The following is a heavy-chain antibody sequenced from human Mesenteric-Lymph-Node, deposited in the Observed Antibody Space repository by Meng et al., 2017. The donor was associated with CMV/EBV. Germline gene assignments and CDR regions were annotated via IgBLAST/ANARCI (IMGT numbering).Heavy chain of an antibody. CDR3: AKSRSSTPGIVDD. CDR2: IYGTGIT. Sequence: SGPSLVEASETLSLTCIVPGVSVHSGAYPWSWIRQSPGKGLEWIGYIYGTGITIYNPSLRSRVTILLETSKNQFSLKLNSVTTADTAVYYCAKSRSSTPGIVDDWGQGTLVTAPQ. J-gene: IGHJ4*02. D-gene: IGHD2/OR15-2a*01. CDR1: GVSVHSGAYP. V-gene: IGHV4-61*08.